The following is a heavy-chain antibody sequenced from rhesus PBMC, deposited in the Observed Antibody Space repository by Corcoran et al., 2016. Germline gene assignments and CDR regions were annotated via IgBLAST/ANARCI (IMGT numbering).Heavy chain of an antibody. D-gene: IGHD2-39*02. CDR3: STDPGGVCCTFDY. J-gene: IGHJ4*01. Sequence: EVQLGETGGGLVQPGGSLRLSCGASGFTFSSHGMSWVRQAPGKGLKWVSVITNTGNRTVYADSVKGRFTISRDNSKNTLSLQMNSLRPEDTAVYYCSTDPGGVCCTFDYWGQGVLVTVSS. CDR2: ITNTGNRT. CDR1: GFTFSSHG. V-gene: IGHV3S5*01.